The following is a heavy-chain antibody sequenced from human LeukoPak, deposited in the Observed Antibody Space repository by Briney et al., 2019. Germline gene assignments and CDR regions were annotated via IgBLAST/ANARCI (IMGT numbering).Heavy chain of an antibody. Sequence: GGSLTLSCSASEFTFSRREMAXXXXXPXXXXXXXXYLXYNAKTVLHADSVXGXFXXXRDNAKXSLYLQMDSLRVEDTAFYFCARASYTGFDLHFDQWGQGTLVTVSS. J-gene: IGHJ4*02. CDR1: EFTFSRRE. CDR3: ARASYTGFDLHFDQ. V-gene: IGHV3-48*03. CDR2: LXYNAKTV. D-gene: IGHD5-12*01.